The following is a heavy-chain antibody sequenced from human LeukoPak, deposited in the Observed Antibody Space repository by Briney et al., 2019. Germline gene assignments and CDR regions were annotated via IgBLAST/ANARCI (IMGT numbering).Heavy chain of an antibody. CDR3: ARGRYCSSTSCYRDYYYGMDV. V-gene: IGHV1-69*04. CDR1: GGTFSSYA. J-gene: IGHJ6*02. Sequence: SVKVSCTASGGTFSSYAISWVRQAPGQGLEWMGRIIPIFGIANYAQKFQGRVTITADKSTSTAYMELSSLRSGDTAVYYCARGRYCSSTSCYRDYYYGMDVWGQGTTVTVSS. D-gene: IGHD2-2*02. CDR2: IIPIFGIA.